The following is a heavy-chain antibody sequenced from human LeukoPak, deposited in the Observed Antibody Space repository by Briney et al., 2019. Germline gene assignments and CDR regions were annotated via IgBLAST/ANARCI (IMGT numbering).Heavy chain of an antibody. D-gene: IGHD3-22*01. J-gene: IGHJ4*02. Sequence: GGSLRLSCAASGFIFRDYYMSWTRQAPGKGLEWVSYISHSSSTIHYADSVRGRFTISRDNAKSSLYLQMNSLRAEDTAVYYCARDSPDDSSGSDYFDYWGQGTLVTVSS. CDR2: ISHSSSTI. V-gene: IGHV3-11*04. CDR1: GFIFRDYY. CDR3: ARDSPDDSSGSDYFDY.